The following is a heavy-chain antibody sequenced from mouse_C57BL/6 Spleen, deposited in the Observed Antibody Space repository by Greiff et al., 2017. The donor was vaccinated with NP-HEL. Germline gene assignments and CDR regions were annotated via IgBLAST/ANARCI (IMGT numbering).Heavy chain of an antibody. V-gene: IGHV5-15*01. CDR1: GFTFSDYG. D-gene: IGHD2-3*01. Sequence: EVKVVESGGGLVQPGGSLKLSCAASGFTFSDYGMAWVRQAPRKGPEWVAFISNLAYSIYYADTVTGRFTISRENAKNTLYLEMSSLRSEDTAMYYCARDNDGSFDYWGQGTTLTVSS. CDR2: ISNLAYSI. J-gene: IGHJ2*01. CDR3: ARDNDGSFDY.